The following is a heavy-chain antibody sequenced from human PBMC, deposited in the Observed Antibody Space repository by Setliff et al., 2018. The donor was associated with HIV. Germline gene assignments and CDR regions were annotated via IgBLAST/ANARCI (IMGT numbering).Heavy chain of an antibody. CDR2: IYPGDSDT. D-gene: IGHD3-22*01. V-gene: IGHV5-51*01. CDR3: ATSFYDNSGYYPVFVY. CDR1: AYTFTNYW. Sequence: PGESLKISCKASAYTFTNYWIAWVRQTPGKGLEWMGIIYPGDSDTRYRPSFQGQVTISVDKSITTAYLQWTSLKASDTAIYYCATSFYDNSGYYPVFVYWGQGTQVTVSS. J-gene: IGHJ4*02.